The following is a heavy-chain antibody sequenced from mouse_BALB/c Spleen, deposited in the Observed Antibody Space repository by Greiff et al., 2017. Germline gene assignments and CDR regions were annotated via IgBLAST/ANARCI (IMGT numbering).Heavy chain of an antibody. CDR3: AKTPHRSGYFDY. V-gene: IGHV7-3*02. CDR2: IRNKANGYTT. J-gene: IGHJ2*01. D-gene: IGHD2-14*01. Sequence: EVKLVEYGGGLVQPGGSLRLSCATSGFTFTDYYMSWVRQPPGKALEWLGFIRNKANGYTTEYSASVKGRFTISRDNSQSILYLQMNTLRAEDSATYYIAKTPHRSGYFDYWGQGTTLTVSS. CDR1: GFTFTDYY.